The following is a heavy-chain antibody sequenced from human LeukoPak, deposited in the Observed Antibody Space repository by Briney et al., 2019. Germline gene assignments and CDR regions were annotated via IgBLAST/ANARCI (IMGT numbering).Heavy chain of an antibody. CDR1: GYTFTSYG. V-gene: IGHV1-18*01. Sequence: ASVKVSCKASGYTFTSYGFSWVRQAPGQGLEWMGWISTYYGNTNYAQKLQDRVTMTTDTSASTAYMELSSLRSEDTAVYYCAKGYCSSTSCYPFDYWGQGTLVTVSS. D-gene: IGHD2-2*01. J-gene: IGHJ4*02. CDR3: AKGYCSSTSCYPFDY. CDR2: ISTYYGNT.